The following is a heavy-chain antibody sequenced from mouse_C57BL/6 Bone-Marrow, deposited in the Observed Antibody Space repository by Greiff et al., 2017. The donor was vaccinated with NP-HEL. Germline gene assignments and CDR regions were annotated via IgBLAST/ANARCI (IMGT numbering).Heavy chain of an antibody. V-gene: IGHV1-69*01. CDR3: AREGVLRRNYFDY. CDR1: GYTFTSYW. J-gene: IGHJ2*01. CDR2: IDPSDSYT. Sequence: QVQLKQPGAELVMPGASVKLSCKASGYTFTSYWMHWVKQRPGQGLEWIGEIDPSDSYTNYNQKFKGKSTLTVDKSSSTAYMQLSSLTSEDSAVYYCAREGVLRRNYFDYWGQGTTLTVSS. D-gene: IGHD1-2*01.